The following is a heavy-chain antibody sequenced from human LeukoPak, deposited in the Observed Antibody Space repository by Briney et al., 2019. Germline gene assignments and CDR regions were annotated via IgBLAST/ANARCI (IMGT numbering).Heavy chain of an antibody. CDR3: ARDRYSSSSGIDY. D-gene: IGHD6-6*01. CDR2: IYYSGST. J-gene: IGHJ4*02. CDR1: GGSISSGDYY. Sequence: SETLSLTCTVSGGSISSGDYYWSWIRQPPGKGLEWIGYIYYSGSTYYNPSLKSRVTISVDTSKNQFSLKLSSVTAADTAVYYCARDRYSSSSGIDYWGQGTLVTVSS. V-gene: IGHV4-30-4*08.